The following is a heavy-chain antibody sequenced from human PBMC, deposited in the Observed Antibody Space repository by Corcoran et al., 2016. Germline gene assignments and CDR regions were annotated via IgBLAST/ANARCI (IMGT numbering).Heavy chain of an antibody. CDR2: ISAYNGNT. V-gene: IGHV1-18*01. J-gene: IGHJ4*02. D-gene: IGHD6-13*01. Sequence: QVQLVQSGAEVKKPGASVKVSCKASGYTFTSYGISWVRQAPGQGLEWMGWISAYNGNTNYAQKLQGRVTMTTDTSTSTAYMELRSLRSDDTAVYYCARDTWKTPGIAAAGDRGVFDYWGQGTLVTVSS. CDR3: ARDTWKTPGIAAAGDRGVFDY. CDR1: GYTFTSYG.